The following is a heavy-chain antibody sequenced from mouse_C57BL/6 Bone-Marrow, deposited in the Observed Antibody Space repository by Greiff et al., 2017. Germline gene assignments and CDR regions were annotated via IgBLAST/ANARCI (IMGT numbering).Heavy chain of an antibody. CDR1: GFTFSSYG. J-gene: IGHJ3*01. V-gene: IGHV5-6*01. D-gene: IGHD2-3*01. CDR2: ISSGGSYT. Sequence: EVKLLESGGDLVKPGGSLKLSCAASGFTFSSYGMSWVRQTPDKRLEWVGTISSGGSYTYYPDSVKGRFTISRDNAKTTLYLQMSSLKSEDTAMYYCARLGGYYVAWFAYWGQGTLVTVSA. CDR3: ARLGGYYVAWFAY.